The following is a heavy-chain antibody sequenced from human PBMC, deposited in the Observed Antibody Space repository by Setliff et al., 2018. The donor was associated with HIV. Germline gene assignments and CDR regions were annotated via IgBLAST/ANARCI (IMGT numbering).Heavy chain of an antibody. D-gene: IGHD3-22*01. J-gene: IGHJ6*03. Sequence: EASVKVSCKASGVTFSTFAISWVRQAPGQGLEWMGGIIPILGTTKYAQKFQGRVTITADESTNTACMELSSLRSEDTAVYYCARDSSGVLSLRYMDVWGKGTTVTVSS. CDR3: ARDSSGVLSLRYMDV. CDR1: GVTFSTFA. CDR2: IIPILGTT. V-gene: IGHV1-69*13.